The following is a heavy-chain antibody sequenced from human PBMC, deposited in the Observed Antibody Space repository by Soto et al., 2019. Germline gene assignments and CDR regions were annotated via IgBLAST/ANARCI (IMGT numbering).Heavy chain of an antibody. J-gene: IGHJ6*02. V-gene: IGHV4-4*02. Sequence: TRSLTCAVSSGSISSSNWWSWVRQPPGKGLEGIGGIYHSGSTNYNPSLKSRVTISVDKSKNQFSLKLSSVTAADTAVYYCARRYAGSGSYYTYYYYGMDVWGQGTTVTVSS. D-gene: IGHD3-10*01. CDR2: IYHSGST. CDR3: ARRYAGSGSYYTYYYYGMDV. CDR1: SGSISSSNW.